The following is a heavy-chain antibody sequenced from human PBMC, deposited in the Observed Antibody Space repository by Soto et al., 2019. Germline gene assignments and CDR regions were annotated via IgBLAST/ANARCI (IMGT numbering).Heavy chain of an antibody. CDR1: GGTFSSYA. V-gene: IGHV1-69*01. D-gene: IGHD3-10*01. Sequence: QVQLVQSGAEVKKPGSSVKVSCKASGGTFSSYAISWVRQAPGQGLEWMGGIIPIFGTANYAQKFQGRVTITADESTGTAYMELSSLRSEDTAVYYCASDQSLLWFGEFFPASPLDPWGQGTLVTVSS. CDR3: ASDQSLLWFGEFFPASPLDP. CDR2: IIPIFGTA. J-gene: IGHJ5*02.